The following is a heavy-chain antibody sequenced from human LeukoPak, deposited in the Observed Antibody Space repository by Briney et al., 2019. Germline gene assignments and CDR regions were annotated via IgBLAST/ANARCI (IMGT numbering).Heavy chain of an antibody. CDR3: ASQSIAVSYYYYGMDV. V-gene: IGHV4-34*01. CDR1: GGSFSGYY. CDR2: INHSGST. Sequence: PSETLSLTCAVYGGSFSGYYWSWIRQPPGKGLEWIGEINHSGSTNYNPSLKSRVTISVDTSKNQFSLKLSSVTAADTAVYYCASQSIAVSYYYYGMDVWGQGPTVTVSS. D-gene: IGHD6-19*01. J-gene: IGHJ6*02.